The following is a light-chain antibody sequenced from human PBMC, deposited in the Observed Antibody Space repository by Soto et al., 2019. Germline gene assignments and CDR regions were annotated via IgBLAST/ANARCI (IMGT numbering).Light chain of an antibody. Sequence: IEVTQSPATLSLSPGERATLSCRASQSVSSFFAWYQQKPGQSPRLLIYDASNGASGIPARFTGSGSGTDFTLTISRLEPEDFAVYYCQQYGSSPLGFGQGTRLEIK. CDR1: QSVSSF. CDR3: QQYGSSPLG. J-gene: IGKJ5*01. V-gene: IGKV3-20*01. CDR2: DAS.